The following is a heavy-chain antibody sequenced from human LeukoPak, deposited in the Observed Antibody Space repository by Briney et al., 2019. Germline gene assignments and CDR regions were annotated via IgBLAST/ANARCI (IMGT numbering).Heavy chain of an antibody. V-gene: IGHV3-73*01. CDR2: IRSKDKSYAT. J-gene: IGHJ4*02. CDR3: TRLGRNYDFWSGYSDY. Sequence: PGGSLRLSCAASGFTFSGSAMHWVRQASGKGLEGVVRIRSKDKSYATAYAASVKGRFTIFRDDSKNTAYLQMNRLKTEDTAVYYCTRLGRNYDFWSGYSDYWGQGTLVTVSS. D-gene: IGHD3-3*01. CDR1: GFTFSGSA.